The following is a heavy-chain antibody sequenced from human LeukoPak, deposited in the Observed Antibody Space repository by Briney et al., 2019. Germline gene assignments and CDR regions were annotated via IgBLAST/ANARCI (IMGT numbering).Heavy chain of an antibody. D-gene: IGHD3-22*01. V-gene: IGHV3-23*01. CDR2: ISGSGGST. Sequence: GGSLRLSCAASGFTFSSYAMSWVRQAPGKGLEWVSAISGSGGSTYYADSMKGRFTISRDNSKNTLYLQMNSLRAEDTAVYYCAKVPSSGWLLLRGRPFDYWGQGTLVTVSS. J-gene: IGHJ4*02. CDR1: GFTFSSYA. CDR3: AKVPSSGWLLLRGRPFDY.